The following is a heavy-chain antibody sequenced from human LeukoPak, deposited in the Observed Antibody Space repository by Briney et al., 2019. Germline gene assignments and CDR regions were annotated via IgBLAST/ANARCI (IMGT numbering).Heavy chain of an antibody. CDR1: GFNFSSHV. CDR2: IQSDGSIR. V-gene: IGHV3-30*02. D-gene: IGHD3-9*01. Sequence: GGSLRLSCAASGFNFSSHVMHWVRQAPGKGLEWVTFIQSDGSIRTYADSVKGRFTTSRDNSKNTLYLQMNSLRAEDTAVYYCATGSDWLLYHLFDYWGQGTLVTVSS. CDR3: ATGSDWLLYHLFDY. J-gene: IGHJ4*02.